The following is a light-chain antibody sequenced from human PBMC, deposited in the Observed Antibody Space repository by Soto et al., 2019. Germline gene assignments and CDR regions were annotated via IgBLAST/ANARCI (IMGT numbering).Light chain of an antibody. CDR3: QQTYSTPIT. CDR2: ASS. Sequence: DLQMTQSPSSLSASVGDRVTITCRASQTISTSLNWYQQRPGKAPNLLIHASSSLLSGVPPRFSGGGSGTDFTLTISSLQPEDFATYYCQQTYSTPITFGQGTRLDIK. CDR1: QTISTS. V-gene: IGKV1-39*01. J-gene: IGKJ5*01.